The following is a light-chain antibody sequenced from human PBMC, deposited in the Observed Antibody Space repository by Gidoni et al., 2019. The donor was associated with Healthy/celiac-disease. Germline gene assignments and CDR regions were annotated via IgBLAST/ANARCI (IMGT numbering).Light chain of an antibody. J-gene: IGKJ4*01. CDR3: QQYNNWPPLT. Sequence: IVLTPSPATLSVSPGERATLSCRASQRVSSNLAWYQQKPGQAPRLLIYCASTRATGIPARFSGSGSGTEFTLTISSLQSEDFAVYYCQQYNNWPPLTFGGGTKVEIK. V-gene: IGKV3-15*01. CDR1: QRVSSN. CDR2: CAS.